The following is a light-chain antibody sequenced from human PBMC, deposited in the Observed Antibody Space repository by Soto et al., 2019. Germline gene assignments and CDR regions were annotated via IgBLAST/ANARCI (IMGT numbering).Light chain of an antibody. Sequence: SVLTQPASVSGSPGQSITISSTGTSSDVGAYNYVSWYQQYPGNGPKLMIYWVRNRPSGVSNCFSGSKSCNTASLTISGLQAEDEADYYCNSFAGSSYVFGTGTKVTVL. CDR1: SSDVGAYNY. CDR3: NSFAGSSYV. V-gene: IGLV2-14*01. CDR2: WVR. J-gene: IGLJ1*01.